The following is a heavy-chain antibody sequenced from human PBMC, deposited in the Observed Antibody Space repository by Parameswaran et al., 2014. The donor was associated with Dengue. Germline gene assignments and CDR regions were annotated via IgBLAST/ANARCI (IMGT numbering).Heavy chain of an antibody. D-gene: IGHD2-15*01. V-gene: IGHV3-23*01. J-gene: IGHJ4*02. CDR2: ISGSGGST. CDR3: AKEGRYCSGGSCYSGFDY. Sequence: RWIRQPPGKGLEWVSAISGSGGSTYYADSVKGRFTISRDNSKNTLYLQMNSLRAEDTAVYYCAKEGRYCSGGSCYSGFDYWGQGTLVTVSS.